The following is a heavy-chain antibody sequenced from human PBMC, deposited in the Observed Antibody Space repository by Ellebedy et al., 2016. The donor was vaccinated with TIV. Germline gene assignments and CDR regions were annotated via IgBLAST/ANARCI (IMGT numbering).Heavy chain of an antibody. CDR2: MYHSGST. J-gene: IGHJ4*02. V-gene: IGHV4-38-2*02. CDR1: GFSISGGYY. D-gene: IGHD3-16*01. Sequence: GSLRLSXSVSGFSISGGYYWGWIRPTPGKGLEWIGSMYHSGSTYYNPSLKSRVTLSVDTSRNQLSLQVTSVTAADTAIYYCARMRSYGFSTPAYWGQGTLVTVSS. CDR3: ARMRSYGFSTPAY.